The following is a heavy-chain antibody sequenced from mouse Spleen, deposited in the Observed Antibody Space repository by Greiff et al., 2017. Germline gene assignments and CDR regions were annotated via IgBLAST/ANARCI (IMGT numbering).Heavy chain of an antibody. J-gene: IGHJ2*01. D-gene: IGHD2-1*01. CDR3: ARDGNPFDY. CDR1: GFTFSSYA. CDR2: ISAGGSYT. Sequence: EVKLVESGGGLVKPGGSLKLSCAASGFTFSSYAMSWVRQTPEKRLEWVATISAGGSYTYYPDNVKGRFTISRDNAKNNLYLQMSHLKSEDTAMYYCARDGNPFDYWGQGTTLTVSS. V-gene: IGHV5-4*01.